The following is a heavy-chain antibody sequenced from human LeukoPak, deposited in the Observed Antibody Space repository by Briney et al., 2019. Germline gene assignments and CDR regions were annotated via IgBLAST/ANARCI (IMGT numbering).Heavy chain of an antibody. Sequence: ASVKVSCKASGYTFTSYDINWVRQATGQGLEWMGWMNPNSGNTGYAQKFQGRVTITRNTSISTAYTELSSLRSEDTAVYYCARLDGDYVPTLDYWGQGTLVTVSS. V-gene: IGHV1-8*03. CDR2: MNPNSGNT. D-gene: IGHD4-17*01. CDR1: GYTFTSYD. CDR3: ARLDGDYVPTLDY. J-gene: IGHJ4*02.